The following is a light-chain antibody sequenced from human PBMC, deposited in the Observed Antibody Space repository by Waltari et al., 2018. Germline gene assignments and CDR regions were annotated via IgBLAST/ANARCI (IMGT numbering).Light chain of an antibody. CDR2: GES. V-gene: IGKV3-15*01. J-gene: IGKJ1*01. CDR1: QSVSSN. CDR3: QQYNNWPGT. Sequence: EIVMTQSPATLSVSPGERATLSGRASQSVSSNLAWYQQKPGQAPRLLIYGESTRATGIPARFSGSGSGTEFTLTIRSLQSEDFAVYYCQQYNNWPGTFGQGTKVEIK.